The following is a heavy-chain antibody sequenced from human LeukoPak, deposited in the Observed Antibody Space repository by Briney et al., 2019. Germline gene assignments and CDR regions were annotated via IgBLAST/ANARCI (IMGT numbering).Heavy chain of an antibody. V-gene: IGHV3-23*01. CDR3: TKDPLDY. Sequence: PGGSLRLSCVASGFTLSNYMMSWVREAPGKGLEWVSAISGSTVGTFYSDSVRGRFTISRDSPKNTLYLQKNSLRVEDTAVYYCTKDPLDYWGQGTLVTVSS. CDR1: GFTLSNYM. CDR2: ISGSTVGT. J-gene: IGHJ4*02.